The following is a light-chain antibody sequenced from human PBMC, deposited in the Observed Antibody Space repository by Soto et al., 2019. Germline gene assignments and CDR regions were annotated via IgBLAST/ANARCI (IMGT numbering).Light chain of an antibody. CDR1: QSISSW. J-gene: IGKJ1*01. CDR3: QQFET. Sequence: DIQMTQSPSTLSASVGDRVTITCRASQSISSWLAWNQQKPEKAPKLLIYTASSLESGVPSRFSGSGSVTEFTLIINSLQPENCATYYCQQFETFGQGTKVEIK. V-gene: IGKV1-5*03. CDR2: TAS.